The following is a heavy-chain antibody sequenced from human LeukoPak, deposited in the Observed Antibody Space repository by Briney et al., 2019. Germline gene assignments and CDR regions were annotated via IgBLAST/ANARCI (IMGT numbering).Heavy chain of an antibody. CDR2: INPSGGSK. J-gene: IGHJ4*02. CDR3: ARVGATGYFDY. CDR1: GYTFTNYY. Sequence: ASVKVSCKASGYTFTNYYMHWVRQAPGQGLEWMGIINPSGGSKSYAQKFQGRVTMTRDTSTGTVYMELSSLRSEDTAVYYCARVGATGYFDYWGQGTLVTVSS. D-gene: IGHD1-26*01. V-gene: IGHV1-46*01.